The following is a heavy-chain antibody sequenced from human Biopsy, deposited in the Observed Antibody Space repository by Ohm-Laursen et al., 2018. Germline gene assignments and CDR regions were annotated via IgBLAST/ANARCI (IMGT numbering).Heavy chain of an antibody. J-gene: IGHJ4*02. CDR3: ATGFAVSF. CDR1: GFTFTTTW. CDR2: INGDGSGK. Sequence: SLRLSCAASGFTFTTTWMTWVRQAPGKGLEWVANINGDGSGKNYLDSVKGRFSISRDNAKNSLYLQMNSLRVEDTALYYCATGFAVSFWGQGTLVTVSS. D-gene: IGHD3-10*01. V-gene: IGHV3-7*01.